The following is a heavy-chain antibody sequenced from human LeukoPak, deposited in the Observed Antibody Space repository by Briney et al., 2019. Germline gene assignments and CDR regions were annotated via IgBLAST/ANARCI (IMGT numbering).Heavy chain of an antibody. CDR2: IYHSGST. V-gene: IGHV4-38-2*02. J-gene: IGHJ5*02. Sequence: PSETLSLTCTVSGYSISSGYYWGWIRKGLEWIGTIYHSGSTYYNPSLKSRVTMSVDTSKNQFSLRLSSVTAADTAVYYCARQLSGTYNWFDPWGQGTLVTVSS. CDR1: GYSISSGYY. CDR3: ARQLSGTYNWFDP. D-gene: IGHD1-26*01.